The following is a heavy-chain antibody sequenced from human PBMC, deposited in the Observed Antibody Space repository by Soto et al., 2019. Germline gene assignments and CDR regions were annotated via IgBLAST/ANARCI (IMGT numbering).Heavy chain of an antibody. Sequence: QVQLVESGGGVVQPGRSLRLSCAASGFTFSSYGMHWVRQAPGKGLEWVAVISYDGSDKYYADSVKGRFTISRDNSNKRLYLQMGSLGGEVTAGYYCARGVVVATNYFQHWGQGTRVTVSS. CDR2: ISYDGSDK. CDR3: ARGVVVATNYFQH. CDR1: GFTFSSYG. V-gene: IGHV3-30*03. D-gene: IGHD2-15*01. J-gene: IGHJ1*01.